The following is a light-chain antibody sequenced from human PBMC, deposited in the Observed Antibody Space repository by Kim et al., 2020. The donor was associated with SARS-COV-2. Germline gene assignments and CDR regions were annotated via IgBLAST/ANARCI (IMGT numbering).Light chain of an antibody. V-gene: IGKV1-5*03. CDR3: QQYNSFSWT. J-gene: IGKJ1*01. CDR1: QTISNW. Sequence: DIQMTQSPSTLSASVGDRVTITCRASQTISNWVAWYQQKPGKAPKVLIYKASSLESGVPSRFSGSGSLTEFTLTISSLQPDDFATYYCQQYNSFSWTFGQGTKVDIK. CDR2: KAS.